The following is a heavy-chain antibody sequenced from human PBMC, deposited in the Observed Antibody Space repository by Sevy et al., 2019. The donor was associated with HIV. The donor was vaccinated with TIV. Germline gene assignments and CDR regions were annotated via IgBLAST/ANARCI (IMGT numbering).Heavy chain of an antibody. CDR2: IYYSGST. J-gene: IGHJ4*02. D-gene: IGHD2-15*01. CDR3: ARVAARDYCSGGSCYYYFDY. V-gene: IGHV4-31*03. Sequence: SETLSLTCTVSGGSISSGGYYRSWIRQHPGKGLEWIGYIYYSGSTYYNPSLKSRVTISVDTSKNQFSLKLSSVTAADTAVYYCARVAARDYCSGGSCYYYFDYWGQGTLVTVSS. CDR1: GGSISSGGYY.